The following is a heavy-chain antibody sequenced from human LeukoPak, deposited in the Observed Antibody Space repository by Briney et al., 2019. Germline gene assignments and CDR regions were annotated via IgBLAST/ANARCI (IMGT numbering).Heavy chain of an antibody. CDR3: AQVTNYDVLTGSGAFDI. V-gene: IGHV4-59*01. D-gene: IGHD3-9*01. CDR1: GGSISSYY. CDR2: IFHTGST. J-gene: IGHJ3*02. Sequence: SETLSLTCSVSGGSISSYYWSWIRQPPGERLEWIGYIFHTGSTNYNPSLKSRVTISADTSKNQFSLNLSSVTAADTAVYYCAQVTNYDVLTGSGAFDIWGQGTLVTISS.